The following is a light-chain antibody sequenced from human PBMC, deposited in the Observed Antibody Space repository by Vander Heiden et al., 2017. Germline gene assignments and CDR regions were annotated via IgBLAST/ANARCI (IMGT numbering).Light chain of an antibody. CDR1: QPICNK. Sequence: EIVMTQSPDTLSLSPAASAALSCRPSQPICNKLACYQQKPGPSPTLLLPDCSTRSTGTSARFSGTGSGTEYTLTISNLQSEDFAIYYCQQYDNWTPLTFGGGTKVDIK. CDR3: QQYDNWTPLT. J-gene: IGKJ4*01. V-gene: IGKV3-15*01. CDR2: DCS.